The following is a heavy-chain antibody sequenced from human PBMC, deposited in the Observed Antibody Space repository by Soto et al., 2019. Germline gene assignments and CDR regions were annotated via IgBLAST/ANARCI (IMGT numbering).Heavy chain of an antibody. V-gene: IGHV3-23*01. CDR1: GFTFSSYA. J-gene: IGHJ3*02. Sequence: EVQLLESGGGLAQPGGSLRLSCAASGFTFSSYAMNWVRQAPGKGLEWVSSISGSSEFIYYADSVKGRCTISSDNSKNTLHLKMSSLRAADTAVYYCAKTWWLLQHYAFDIWGQGTMVTVSS. CDR3: AKTWWLLQHYAFDI. D-gene: IGHD3-22*01. CDR2: ISGSSEFI.